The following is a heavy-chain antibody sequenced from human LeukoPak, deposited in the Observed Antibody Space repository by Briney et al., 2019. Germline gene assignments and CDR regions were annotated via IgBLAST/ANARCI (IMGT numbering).Heavy chain of an antibody. CDR2: IIPIFGTA. Sequence: GASVKVSCKASGGTFSSYAINWVRQAPGQGLEWMGGIIPIFGTANYAQKFQGRVTITADKSTSTAYMELSSLRSEDTAVYYCARDIGYSGYGLEGWFDPWGQGTLVTVSS. CDR1: GGTFSSYA. J-gene: IGHJ5*02. D-gene: IGHD5-12*01. CDR3: ARDIGYSGYGLEGWFDP. V-gene: IGHV1-69*06.